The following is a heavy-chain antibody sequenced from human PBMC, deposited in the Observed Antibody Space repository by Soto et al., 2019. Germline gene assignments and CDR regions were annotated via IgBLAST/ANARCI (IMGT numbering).Heavy chain of an antibody. CDR1: GGSISSYY. CDR2: ISYSGST. Sequence: SETLSLTCTVSGGSISSYYWGWIRQSPEKGLEWIASISYSGSTYYNPTLKSRLIISVDTSKSQFSLKLSSVTAADTAVYYCAMAGFGGPAGNWFDPWGQGTLVTVSS. CDR3: AMAGFGGPAGNWFDP. D-gene: IGHD3-10*01. V-gene: IGHV4-59*05. J-gene: IGHJ5*02.